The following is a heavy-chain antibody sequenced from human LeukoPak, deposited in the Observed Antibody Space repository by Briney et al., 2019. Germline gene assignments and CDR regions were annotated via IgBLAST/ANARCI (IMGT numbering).Heavy chain of an antibody. D-gene: IGHD3-16*01. CDR2: INPSVGNT. Sequence: ASVKVSCKASGYTFGSYYMHWVRQAPGQGLEWVGIINPSVGNTNYAQKFQGRVTMTRDTSTSTVYMELSSLRSEDTAVYYCARDRKWGKEDYFDYWGQGTLVTVSS. J-gene: IGHJ4*02. V-gene: IGHV1-46*01. CDR3: ARDRKWGKEDYFDY. CDR1: GYTFGSYY.